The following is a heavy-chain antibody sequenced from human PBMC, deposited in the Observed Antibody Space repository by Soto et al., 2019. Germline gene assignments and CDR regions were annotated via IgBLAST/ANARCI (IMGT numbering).Heavy chain of an antibody. J-gene: IGHJ4*02. Sequence: SETLSRACTVSGGSGTNSSYYWGWIRQSPWKWLEWIGSVYYRGRSYSKSSVKSLVTISVYTSKNQFSLNLNSVTASDTAVYFCVSQRTTVIPQSYFDYWGPVYLVAVSS. CDR2: VYYRGRS. CDR1: GGSGTNSSYY. V-gene: IGHV4-39*01. D-gene: IGHD4-4*01. CDR3: VSQRTTVIPQSYFDY.